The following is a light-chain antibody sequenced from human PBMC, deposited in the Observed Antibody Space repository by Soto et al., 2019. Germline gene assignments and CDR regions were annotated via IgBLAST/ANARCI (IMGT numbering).Light chain of an antibody. CDR2: RNN. J-gene: IGLJ2*01. V-gene: IGLV1-47*01. CDR1: SSIIGSNY. Sequence: QAVLTQPPSASGTPGQRVTISCYGSSSIIGSNYVYWYQQLPGTAPKLLIYRNNQRPSGVPDRFSGSKSGTSASLAISGLRSEDEAHYYCAAWDDSLSGPVVSGGGTKVTVL. CDR3: AAWDDSLSGPVV.